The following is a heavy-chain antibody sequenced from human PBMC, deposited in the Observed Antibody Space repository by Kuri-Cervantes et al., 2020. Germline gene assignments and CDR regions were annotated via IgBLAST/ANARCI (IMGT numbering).Heavy chain of an antibody. CDR1: GGTFSSYA. J-gene: IGHJ5*02. V-gene: IGHV1-69*13. CDR2: IIPIFGTA. CDR3: ARDGAGMVVSNWFDP. Sequence: SVKVSCKASGGTFSSYAISWVRQAPGQGLEWMGGIIPIFGTANYAQKFQGRVTITADESTSTAYMELSSLRSEDTAVYYCARDGAGMVVSNWFDPWGQGTLVTVSS. D-gene: IGHD2-15*01.